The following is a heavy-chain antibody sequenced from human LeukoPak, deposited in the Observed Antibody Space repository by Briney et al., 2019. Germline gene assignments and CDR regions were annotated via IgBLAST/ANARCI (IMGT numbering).Heavy chain of an antibody. CDR1: GFTFSNIW. D-gene: IGHD3-10*01. CDR3: TKDHGSGSYYFDY. V-gene: IGHV3-15*01. J-gene: IGHJ4*02. CDR2: IKSKTDGGSI. Sequence: GGSLRLSCAASGFTFSNIWMSWVRQAPGKGLEWVGRIKSKTDGGSIDYAAPVKGRFTISRDDSENTLYLQMNSLKTEDTAVYYCTKDHGSGSYYFDYWGQGTLVTGSS.